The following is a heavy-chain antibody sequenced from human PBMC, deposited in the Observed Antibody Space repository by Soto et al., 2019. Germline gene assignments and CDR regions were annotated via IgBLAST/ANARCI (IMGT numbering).Heavy chain of an antibody. V-gene: IGHV3-74*01. Sequence: EVQLVESGGGLVQPGGSMRLSCAASGFTFSSYWMHWVCKTPGQGLVWVSRFNSDGSSTDYEDSVKGRFTISRDNAKNTLYLQINRLRAEDTAVYYCSRGVGGLVDTWFVPWGQGTLDTVSS. CDR2: FNSDGSST. CDR3: SRGVGGLVDTWFVP. CDR1: GFTFSSYW. J-gene: IGHJ5*02. D-gene: IGHD2-8*02.